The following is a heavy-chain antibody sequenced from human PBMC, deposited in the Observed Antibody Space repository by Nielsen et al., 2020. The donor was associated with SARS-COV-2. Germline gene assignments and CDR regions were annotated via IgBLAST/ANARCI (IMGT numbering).Heavy chain of an antibody. CDR3: ARGRLVGPTNFDS. V-gene: IGHV1-2*05. CDR1: GYTFTGYY. J-gene: IGHJ4*02. D-gene: IGHD1-26*01. CDR2: INPNSGGT. Sequence: ASVKVSCKASGYTFTGYYMHWVRQAPGQGLEWMGRINPNSGGTNYAQKFQGRVTMTRDTSISTAYMELSSLRSDDTGIYYCARGRLVGPTNFDSWGQGSLVTVSS.